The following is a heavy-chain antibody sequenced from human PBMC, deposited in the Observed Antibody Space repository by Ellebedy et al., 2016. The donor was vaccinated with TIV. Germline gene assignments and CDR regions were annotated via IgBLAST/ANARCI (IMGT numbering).Heavy chain of an antibody. V-gene: IGHV1-46*01. CDR2: INPSGGST. Sequence: ASVKVSCXASGYTFTGYYMHWVRQAPGQGLEWMGIINPSGGSTSYAQKFQGRVTMTRDTSTSTVYMELSSLRSEDTAVYYCAKDGGISRMATYYFDYWGQGTLVTVSS. CDR3: AKDGGISRMATYYFDY. J-gene: IGHJ4*02. D-gene: IGHD1-14*01. CDR1: GYTFTGYY.